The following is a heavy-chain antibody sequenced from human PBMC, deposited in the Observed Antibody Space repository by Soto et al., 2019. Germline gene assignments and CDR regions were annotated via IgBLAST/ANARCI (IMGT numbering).Heavy chain of an antibody. V-gene: IGHV4-39*01. J-gene: IGHJ6*02. CDR3: ARYKSNYYYGMDV. Sequence: QPPGKGLQWIGNIYYRGSTNYNPSLKSPVTISVDTSKNQFSLKLSSVTAADTAVYYCARYKSNYYYGMDVWGQGTTVTVSS. CDR2: IYYRGST. D-gene: IGHD1-20*01.